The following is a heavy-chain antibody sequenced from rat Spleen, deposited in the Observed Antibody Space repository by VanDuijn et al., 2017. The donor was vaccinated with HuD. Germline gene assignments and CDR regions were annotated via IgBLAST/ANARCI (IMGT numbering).Heavy chain of an antibody. CDR3: VKDLDYSGDNWFGY. V-gene: IGHV5-25*01. CDR2: ISTGGGDT. D-gene: IGHD1-1*01. Sequence: EVQLVESGGGLVQPGRSLKLSCAASGFTFSNYDMAWVRQAPTKGLEWIASISTGGGDTYYRDSVKGRFTISRDNAKSTLYLQMESLRSEDTATYHCVKDLDYSGDNWFGYWGQGTLVTVSS. J-gene: IGHJ3*01. CDR1: GFTFSNYD.